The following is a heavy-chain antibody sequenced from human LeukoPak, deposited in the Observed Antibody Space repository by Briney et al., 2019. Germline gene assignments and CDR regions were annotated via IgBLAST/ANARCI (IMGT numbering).Heavy chain of an antibody. CDR1: GYSFTSYW. CDR3: ASLYSSSSPWFDP. V-gene: IGHV5-51*01. Sequence: GESLRISCKGSGYSFTSYWIGWVRQMPGKGLEWMGIIYPGDSDTRYSPSFQGQVTISADKSISTAYLQWSSLKASDTAMYYCASLYSSSSPWFDPWGQGTLVTVSS. D-gene: IGHD6-6*01. CDR2: IYPGDSDT. J-gene: IGHJ5*02.